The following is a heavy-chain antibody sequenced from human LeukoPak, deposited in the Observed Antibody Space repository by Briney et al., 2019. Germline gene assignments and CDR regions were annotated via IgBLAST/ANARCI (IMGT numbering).Heavy chain of an antibody. CDR2: IIPIFGTA. CDR3: AYNTMVYDYYYYYMDV. V-gene: IGHV1-69*13. J-gene: IGHJ6*03. Sequence: ASVKVSCKASGGTFSSYAISWVRQAPGQGLEWIGGIIPIFGTANYAQKFQGRVTITADESTSTAYMELSSLRSEDTAVYYCAYNTMVYDYYYYYMDVWGKGTTVTVSS. CDR1: GGTFSSYA. D-gene: IGHD2-8*01.